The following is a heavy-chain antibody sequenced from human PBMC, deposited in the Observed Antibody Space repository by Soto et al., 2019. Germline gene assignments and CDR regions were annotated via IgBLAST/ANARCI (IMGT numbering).Heavy chain of an antibody. CDR2: IDWDDDK. D-gene: IGHD2-2*01. CDR1: GFSLSTSGMC. Sequence: SGPTLVNPTQTLTLTCTFSGFSLSTSGMCVSWIRQPPGKALEWLALIDWDDDKYYSTSLKTRLTISKDTSKNQVVLTMTNMDPVDTATYYCARIRGVRSKSCYLGDWFDSWGQGPLVTVSS. CDR3: ARIRGVRSKSCYLGDWFDS. J-gene: IGHJ5*01. V-gene: IGHV2-70*01.